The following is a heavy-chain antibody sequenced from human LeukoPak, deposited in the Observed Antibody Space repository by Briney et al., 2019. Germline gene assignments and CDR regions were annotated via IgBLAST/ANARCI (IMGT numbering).Heavy chain of an antibody. V-gene: IGHV3-53*01. J-gene: IGHJ4*02. CDR1: GFTFSDYA. CDR3: ALSGYLFDY. CDR2: IYSGGST. D-gene: IGHD3-3*01. Sequence: GGSLRLSCAASGFTFSDYAMSWVRQAPGKGLEWVSVIYSGGSTYYADSVKGRFTISRDNSKNTLYLQMNSLRAEDTAVYYCALSGYLFDYWGQGTLVTVSS.